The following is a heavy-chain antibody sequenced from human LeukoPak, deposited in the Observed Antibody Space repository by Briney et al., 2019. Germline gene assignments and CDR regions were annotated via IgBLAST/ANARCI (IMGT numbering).Heavy chain of an antibody. CDR2: INPSGGST. CDR1: GYTFTSYY. J-gene: IGHJ4*02. V-gene: IGHV1-46*01. CDR3: ARDPLRGGWTDFDY. D-gene: IGHD6-19*01. Sequence: ASVKVSCKASGYTFTSYYMHWVRQAPGQGLEWMGIINPSGGSTSYAQKFQGRVTMTRDTSISTAYMELSRLSSDDTAVYYCARDPLRGGWTDFDYWGQGTLVTVSS.